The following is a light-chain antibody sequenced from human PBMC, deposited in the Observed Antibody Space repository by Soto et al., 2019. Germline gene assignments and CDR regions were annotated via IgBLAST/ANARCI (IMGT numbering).Light chain of an antibody. V-gene: IGKV3-20*01. J-gene: IGKJ2*01. Sequence: EIVLTQSPGTLSLSPGERATLSCRASQSVSSSYLAWYQQNPGHAPRLLIYGASSRPTGIPDRFSGSGSGTDFTLSISRLEPEDFAVYYCQQYGRSPYTFGQGTKLEIK. CDR3: QQYGRSPYT. CDR2: GAS. CDR1: QSVSSSY.